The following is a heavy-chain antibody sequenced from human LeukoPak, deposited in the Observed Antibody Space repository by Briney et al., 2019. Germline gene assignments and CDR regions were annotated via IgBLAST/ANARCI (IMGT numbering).Heavy chain of an antibody. V-gene: IGHV4-39*01. D-gene: IGHD3-10*01. CDR1: GGSISSSSYF. Sequence: SETLFLTCTVSGGSISSSSYFWGCFRQPPGKGLEWIGNVDYRGITYYSLSLKSRVTISVDTSRNQLSLKLSSVTAADTAVYYCARHPAWMIRGQRSAMADFWGQGTLVTASP. CDR3: ARHPAWMIRGQRSAMADF. CDR2: VDYRGIT. J-gene: IGHJ4*02.